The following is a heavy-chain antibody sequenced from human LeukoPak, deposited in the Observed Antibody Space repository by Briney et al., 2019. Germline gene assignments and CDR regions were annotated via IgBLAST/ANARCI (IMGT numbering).Heavy chain of an antibody. CDR1: GGSFSGYY. CDR2: INYTGST. J-gene: IGHJ6*03. CDR3: ARHLGYSYGYNYYYYMDV. V-gene: IGHV4-34*01. Sequence: SETLSLTCAVYGGSFSGYYWSWIRQPPGKGLEWIGEINYTGSTNYNPSLKSRVTISVDTSRNQFSLKVSSVTAADTAVYYCARHLGYSYGYNYYYYMDVWGKGTTVTISS. D-gene: IGHD5-18*01.